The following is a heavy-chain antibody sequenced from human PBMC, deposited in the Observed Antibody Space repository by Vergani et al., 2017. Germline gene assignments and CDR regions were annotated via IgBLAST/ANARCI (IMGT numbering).Heavy chain of an antibody. CDR2: ISYDGSNK. Sequence: QVQLVESGGGVVQPGRSLRLSCAASGFTFSSYAMHWVRQAPGKGLEWVAVISYDGSNKYYVDSVKGRFTISRDNSKNTLALQMNSLRAEDTALYYCAKVRSPGITGKGAIYYFDYWGQGTLVTVSS. J-gene: IGHJ4*02. D-gene: IGHD1-20*01. V-gene: IGHV3-30*01. CDR3: AKVRSPGITGKGAIYYFDY. CDR1: GFTFSSYA.